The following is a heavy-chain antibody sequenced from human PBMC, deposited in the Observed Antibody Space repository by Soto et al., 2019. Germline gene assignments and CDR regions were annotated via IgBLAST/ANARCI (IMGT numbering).Heavy chain of an antibody. CDR2: LSDSGAGT. CDR3: AKDSATFGRFDY. J-gene: IGHJ4*02. Sequence: PGGSLRLSCAASGFTFSSYGISWVRQPPGKGLEWVSVLSDSGAGTYYADSVKGRFTISRDNSKNTLYLQMNSLRAEDTAVYYCAKDSATFGRFDYWGQGTLVTVSS. CDR1: GFTFSSYG. V-gene: IGHV3-23*01. D-gene: IGHD3-3*01.